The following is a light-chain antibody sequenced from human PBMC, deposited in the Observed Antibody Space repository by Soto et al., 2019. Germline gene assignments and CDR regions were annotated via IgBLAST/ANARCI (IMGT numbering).Light chain of an antibody. Sequence: EIVLTQSPGTLSLSPGETATLSCRASQTVDSNFLAWFQQRPGQAPGLLIYGASNRASGLPERFSASGSGTDFTLTITRLEPGDFAVYFCQQYGHSPPYTFGQGTRLELK. CDR1: QTVDSNF. CDR3: QQYGHSPPYT. J-gene: IGKJ2*01. CDR2: GAS. V-gene: IGKV3-20*01.